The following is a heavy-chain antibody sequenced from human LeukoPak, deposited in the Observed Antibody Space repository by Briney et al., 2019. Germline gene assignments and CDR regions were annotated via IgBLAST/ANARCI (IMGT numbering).Heavy chain of an antibody. CDR3: ARFAGYYDSSGYAFDI. Sequence: SETLSLTCSVSGGSISRHYWSWIRQPPGKELEWIGYIFYSGSTNYNPSLKSRVTISVDTSKNQFSLKLSSVTAADTAVYYCARFAGYYDSSGYAFDIWGQGTMVTVSS. V-gene: IGHV4-59*11. CDR2: IFYSGST. J-gene: IGHJ3*02. CDR1: GGSISRHY. D-gene: IGHD3-22*01.